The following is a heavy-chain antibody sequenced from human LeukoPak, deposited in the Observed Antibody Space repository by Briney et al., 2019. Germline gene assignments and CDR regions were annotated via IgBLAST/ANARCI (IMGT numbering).Heavy chain of an antibody. V-gene: IGHV1-2*02. Sequence: ASVKVSCKTSGYTFTGYYIHWVRQAPGQGLGWMGWINPNSGGTNSAQKFQGRVTMTRDTSISTAYMELSRLRSDDTAVYYCASGVTIFGANDYWGQGTLVTVSS. CDR2: INPNSGGT. J-gene: IGHJ4*02. CDR1: GYTFTGYY. CDR3: ASGVTIFGANDY. D-gene: IGHD3-3*01.